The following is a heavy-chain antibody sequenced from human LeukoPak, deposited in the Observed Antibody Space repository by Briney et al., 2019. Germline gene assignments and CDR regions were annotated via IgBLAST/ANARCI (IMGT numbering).Heavy chain of an antibody. CDR2: INPSGGST. D-gene: IGHD3-22*01. CDR3: ARTWYYDSSGYYWNYFDY. Sequence: ASVKVSCKASGYTFTSYYMHWVRQAPGQGLEWMGIINPSGGSTSYAQKFQGRVTMTRDTSTSTVYMELSGLRSEDTAVYYCARTWYYDSSGYYWNYFDYWGQGTLVTVSS. CDR1: GYTFTSYY. V-gene: IGHV1-46*01. J-gene: IGHJ4*02.